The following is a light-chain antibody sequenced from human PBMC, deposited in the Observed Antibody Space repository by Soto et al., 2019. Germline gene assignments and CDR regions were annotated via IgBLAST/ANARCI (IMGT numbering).Light chain of an antibody. Sequence: DIQMTQSPSFLSASVGDRVTITCRASQAISNYVNWYQVRPGKAPKLLISAASTLQSGVPSRFGGSGSGKEFTLAITDLQPEDFATYYCQQGYTTLPVTFGGGTKVDIK. CDR3: QQGYTTLPVT. CDR2: AAS. J-gene: IGKJ4*01. V-gene: IGKV1-39*01. CDR1: QAISNY.